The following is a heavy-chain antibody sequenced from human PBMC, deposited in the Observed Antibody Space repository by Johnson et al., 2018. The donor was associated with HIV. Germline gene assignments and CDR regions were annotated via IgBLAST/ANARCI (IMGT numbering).Heavy chain of an antibody. Sequence: VQLVESGGGLVQTGGSLRLSCAASGFTFSSYWMYWVRQAPGKGLVWVSRINSDGSSTSYADSVKGRFTTSRDNAKNTLFLQMNSLRAEDTAVNYCASLRDAFDIWGQGTTVTASS. CDR1: GFTFSSYW. CDR3: ASLRDAFDI. V-gene: IGHV3-74*01. CDR2: INSDGSST. J-gene: IGHJ3*02.